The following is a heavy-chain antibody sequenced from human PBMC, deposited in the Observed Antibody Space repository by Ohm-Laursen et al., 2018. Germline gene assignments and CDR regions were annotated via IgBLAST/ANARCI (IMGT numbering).Heavy chain of an antibody. Sequence: SLRLSCSASGATISGYWMHWVRQTPGKGLVWVSRINGDGSRSFYADSVKGRFTISRDNGQNVLYLQMTRLRADDTAIYYCARGSSRDYREWGQGTLVTVSS. CDR3: ARGSSRDYRE. CDR1: GATISGYW. J-gene: IGHJ4*02. V-gene: IGHV3-74*01. D-gene: IGHD4-11*01. CDR2: INGDGSRS.